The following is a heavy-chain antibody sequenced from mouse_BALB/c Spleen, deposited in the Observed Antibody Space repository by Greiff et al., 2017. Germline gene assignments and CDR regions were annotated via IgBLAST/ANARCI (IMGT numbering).Heavy chain of an antibody. J-gene: IGHJ2*01. Sequence: EVMLVESGGGLVKPGGSLKLSCAASGFTFSSYAMSWVRQTPEKRLEWVASISSGGSTYYPDSVKGRFTISRDNARNILYLQMSSLRSEDTAMYYCAREDYYGSSLFDYWGQGTTLTVSS. CDR3: AREDYYGSSLFDY. D-gene: IGHD1-1*01. CDR2: ISSGGST. V-gene: IGHV5-6-5*01. CDR1: GFTFSSYA.